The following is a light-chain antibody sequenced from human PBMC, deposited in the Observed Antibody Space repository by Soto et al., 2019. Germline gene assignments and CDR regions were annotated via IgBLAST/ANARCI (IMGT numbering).Light chain of an antibody. Sequence: EIVMTHSPATLSVSPCERATLSFSASQSVSSSSLAWYQQRPGQAPRLLIYGASIRATDIPDRFSGSGSGTEFTLTISSLQPDDFATYYCQQYNSYSWTFGQGTKVDIK. CDR2: GAS. J-gene: IGKJ1*01. CDR1: QSVSSS. CDR3: QQYNSYSWT. V-gene: IGKV3D-15*01.